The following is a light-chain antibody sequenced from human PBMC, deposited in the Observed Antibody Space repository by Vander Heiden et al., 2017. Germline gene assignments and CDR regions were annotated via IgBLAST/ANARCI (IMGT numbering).Light chain of an antibody. CDR1: SSNVGRNT. V-gene: IGLV1-44*01. J-gene: IGLJ2*01. Sequence: QSVLTQPPSASGTPGQRVTIPCSGSSSNVGRNTVNWYQQLPGTAPKLLIYSNNQRPSGVPDRFSGSKSGTSASLAISGLQSEDEADYHCAAWDDSLIGVVFGGGTKLTVL. CDR2: SNN. CDR3: AAWDDSLIGVV.